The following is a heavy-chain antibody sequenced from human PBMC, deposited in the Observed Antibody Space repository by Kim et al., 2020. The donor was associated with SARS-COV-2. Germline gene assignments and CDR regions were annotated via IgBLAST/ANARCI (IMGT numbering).Heavy chain of an antibody. J-gene: IGHJ6*02. CDR2: ISVYNGDT. Sequence: ASVKVSCKASGYTFTSYGITWVRQAPGQGLQWLGWISVYNGDTSYAQALQGRVAMTTDTSTTTAYMELRTLRSDDTAVYYCAREGYYDSSGQRFYFYGMDVWGQGTTVTVSS. V-gene: IGHV1-18*01. D-gene: IGHD3-22*01. CDR3: AREGYYDSSGQRFYFYGMDV. CDR1: GYTFTSYG.